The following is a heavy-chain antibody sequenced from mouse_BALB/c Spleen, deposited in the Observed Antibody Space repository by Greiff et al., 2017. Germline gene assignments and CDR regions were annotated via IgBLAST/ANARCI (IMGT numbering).Heavy chain of an antibody. J-gene: IGHJ4*01. CDR3: ARSRGLLPNYYAMDY. CDR1: GFTFSSFG. V-gene: IGHV5-17*02. CDR2: ISSGSSTI. D-gene: IGHD2-10*01. Sequence: EVMLVESGGGLVQPGGSRKLSCAASGFTFSSFGMHWVRQAPEKGLEWVAYISSGSSTIYYADTVKGRFTISRDNPKNTLFLQMTSLRSEDTAMYYCARSRGLLPNYYAMDYWGQGTSVTVSS.